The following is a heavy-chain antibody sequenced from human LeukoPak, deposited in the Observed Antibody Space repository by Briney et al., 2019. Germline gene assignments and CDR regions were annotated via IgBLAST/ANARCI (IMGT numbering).Heavy chain of an antibody. J-gene: IGHJ5*02. CDR2: MNPNSGNT. V-gene: IGHV1-8*01. CDR1: GYTFTSYD. Sequence: ASVKVSCKASGYTFTSYDINWVRQATGQGLEWMGWMNPNSGNTGYAQKFQGRVTMTRNTSISTAYMELSSLRSEDTAVYYCARALPLGAYCGGDCYSNWFDPWGQGTLVTVSS. CDR3: ARALPLGAYCGGDCYSNWFDP. D-gene: IGHD2-21*02.